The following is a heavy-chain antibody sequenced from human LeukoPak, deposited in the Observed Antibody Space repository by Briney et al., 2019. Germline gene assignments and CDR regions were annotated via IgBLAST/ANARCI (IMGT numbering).Heavy chain of an antibody. CDR3: ARRGGKNYGDYLLYYYYMDV. V-gene: IGHV1-2*02. CDR2: IKPDSGGT. CDR1: GYTFTGYY. D-gene: IGHD4-17*01. Sequence: ASVKVSCKASGYTFTGYYLQWVRQAPGQGLDWMGWIKPDSGGTNYAQKFQGRVTMTRDTSISTAYMELSRLRSDDTAMYYCARRGGKNYGDYLLYYYYMDVWGKGTTVTVSS. J-gene: IGHJ6*03.